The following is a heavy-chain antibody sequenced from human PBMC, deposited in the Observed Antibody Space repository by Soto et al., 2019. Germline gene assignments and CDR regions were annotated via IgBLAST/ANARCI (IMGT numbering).Heavy chain of an antibody. CDR1: GFTFSSYG. CDR3: ARAHTVTTTPGYYYYYYYMDV. D-gene: IGHD4-4*01. Sequence: GGSLRLSCAASGFTFSSYGMHWVRQAPGKGLEWVAVIWYDGSNKYYADSVKGRFTISRDNSKNTLYLQMNSLRAEDTAVYYCARAHTVTTTPGYYYYYYYMDVWGKGTTVTVSS. J-gene: IGHJ6*03. V-gene: IGHV3-33*01. CDR2: IWYDGSNK.